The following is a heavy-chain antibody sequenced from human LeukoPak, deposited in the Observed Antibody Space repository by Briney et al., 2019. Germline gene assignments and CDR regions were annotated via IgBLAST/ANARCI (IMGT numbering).Heavy chain of an antibody. CDR1: GFTFSSYA. V-gene: IGHV3-23*01. CDR2: ISGSGGST. Sequence: PGGSPRLSCAASGFTFSSYAMSWVRQAPGKGLEWVSAISGSGGSTYYADSVKGRFTISRDNSKNTLYLQMNSLRAEDTAVYYCAKDLNYDFWSGYQDWFDPWGQGTLVTVSS. J-gene: IGHJ5*02. CDR3: AKDLNYDFWSGYQDWFDP. D-gene: IGHD3-3*01.